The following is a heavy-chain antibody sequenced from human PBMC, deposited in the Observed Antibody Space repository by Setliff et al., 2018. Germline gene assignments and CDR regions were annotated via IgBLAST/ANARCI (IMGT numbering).Heavy chain of an antibody. J-gene: IGHJ3*01. V-gene: IGHV4-59*08. CDR1: GGSITNFY. CDR2: IYSSGIT. D-gene: IGHD7-27*01. CDR3: ARQPPLNWAIPFDL. Sequence: SETLSLTCTVSGGSITNFYCNWIRQSPGKGLEWIGYIYSSGITNYNPSLKSRLTMSVDTSKNQFSLHLSSMTAADTAVYYCARQPPLNWAIPFDLWGQGKRVTVS.